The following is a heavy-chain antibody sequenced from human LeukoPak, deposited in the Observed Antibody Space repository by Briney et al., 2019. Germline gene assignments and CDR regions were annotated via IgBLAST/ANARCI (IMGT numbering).Heavy chain of an antibody. CDR1: GFXFXNSG. CDR2: ISYDGSSK. Sequence: GGSLRLSCAASGFXFXNSGMHWVRQAPXXGXEWVAVISYDGSSKYYADSVKGRFTISRDNSKNTLYLQMNSLRAEDTAVYYCARDXXXYXXXSVVGYWGQGTLX. D-gene: IGHD2-21*01. J-gene: IGHJ4*02. V-gene: IGHV3-30*03. CDR3: ARDXXXYXXXSVVGY.